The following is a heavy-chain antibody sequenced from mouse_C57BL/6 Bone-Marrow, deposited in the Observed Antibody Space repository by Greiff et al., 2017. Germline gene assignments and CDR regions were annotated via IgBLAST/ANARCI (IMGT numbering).Heavy chain of an antibody. CDR2: IWSGGST. CDR1: GFSLTSYG. CDR3: ATTSLYYYGSSSYYFDY. D-gene: IGHD1-1*01. J-gene: IGHJ2*01. Sequence: VQLQQSGPGLVQPSQSLSITCTVSGFSLTSYGVHWVRQPPGKGLEWLGVIWSGGSTDYNAAFISRLSISKDNSKSQVFFKMNSLQADDTAIYYWATTSLYYYGSSSYYFDYWGQGTTLTVSS. V-gene: IGHV2-4*01.